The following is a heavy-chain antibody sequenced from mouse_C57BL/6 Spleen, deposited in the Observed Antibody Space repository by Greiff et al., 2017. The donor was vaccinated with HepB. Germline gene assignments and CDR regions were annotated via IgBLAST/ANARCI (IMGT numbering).Heavy chain of an antibody. CDR3: ARFHSNYYFDY. D-gene: IGHD2-5*01. J-gene: IGHJ2*01. V-gene: IGHV1-81*01. Sequence: VQRVESGAELARPGASVKLSCKASGYTFTSYGISWVKQRTGQGLEWIGEIYPRSGNTYYNEKFKGKATLTADKSSSTAYMELRSLTSEDSAVYFCARFHSNYYFDYWGQGTTLTVSS. CDR2: IYPRSGNT. CDR1: GYTFTSYG.